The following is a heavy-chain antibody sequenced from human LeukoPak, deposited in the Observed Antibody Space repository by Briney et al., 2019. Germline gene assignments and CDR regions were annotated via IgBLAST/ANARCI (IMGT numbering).Heavy chain of an antibody. D-gene: IGHD3-22*01. CDR1: GYSISSGYY. CDR2: IYHSGST. V-gene: IGHV4-38-2*01. Sequence: PSETLSLTCAVSGYSISSGYYWGWIRPPPGKGLEWIGSIYHSGSTYYNPSLKSRVTISVDTSKNQFSLKMRSVTAADTAVYYCARANYDGSDYWGQGTLVTVSS. CDR3: ARANYDGSDY. J-gene: IGHJ4*02.